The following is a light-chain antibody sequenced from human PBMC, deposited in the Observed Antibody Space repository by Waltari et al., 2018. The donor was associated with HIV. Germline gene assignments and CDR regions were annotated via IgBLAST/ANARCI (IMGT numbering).Light chain of an antibody. CDR3: QQSFSAAIT. J-gene: IGKJ5*01. CDR1: QNINNY. V-gene: IGKV1-39*01. Sequence: DIQMTQSPSSLSASVGDTVTIPCRASQNINNYLNWYQQRPGKPPNLLIYGESSLQPGVPSRFSARASGANVTLTIKRLQPEDFASYYCQQSFSAAITLGQGTRL. CDR2: GES.